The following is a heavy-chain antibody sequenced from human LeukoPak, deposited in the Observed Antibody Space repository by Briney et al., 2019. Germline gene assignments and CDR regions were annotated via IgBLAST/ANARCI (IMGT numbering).Heavy chain of an antibody. CDR1: GFTVSSNY. CDR2: IYTSGST. V-gene: IGHV3-66*01. J-gene: IGHJ4*02. CDR3: AKDRKCGGDCYYFDY. Sequence: PGGSLRLSCAASGFTVSSNYMSWVRQAPGKGLEWVSVIYTSGSTYYADSVKGRFTISRDNSQNTLDLQMNSLRAEDTAVYYCAKDRKCGGDCYYFDYWGQGTLVTVSS. D-gene: IGHD2-21*01.